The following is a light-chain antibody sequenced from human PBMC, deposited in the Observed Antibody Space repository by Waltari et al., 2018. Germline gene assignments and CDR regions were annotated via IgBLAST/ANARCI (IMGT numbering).Light chain of an antibody. V-gene: IGLV3-1*01. CDR2: QGM. Sequence: SYELTQPPSVSVSPGQTVTITCSGDNLGEKNVCWCRQQSGQSPVLVISQGMGRPSGIHERFSNSNAGNTASLTISGTQVMDESDWYCQAWDDNAVLFGGGTKLSVL. CDR1: NLGEKN. CDR3: QAWDDNAVL. J-gene: IGLJ3*02.